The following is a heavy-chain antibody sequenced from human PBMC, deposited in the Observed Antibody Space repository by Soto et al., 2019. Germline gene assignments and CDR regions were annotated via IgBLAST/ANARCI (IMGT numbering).Heavy chain of an antibody. J-gene: IGHJ5*02. CDR3: AKGGPSSQWFDP. D-gene: IGHD6-13*01. CDR1: GGSISSYY. V-gene: IGHV4-59*08. Sequence: SETLSLTCTVSGGSISSYYWSWIRQPPGKGLEWIGYIYYSGSTNYNPSLKSRVTISVDTSKNQFSLKLNSMTAADTAVYYCAKGGPSSQWFDPWGQGTLVTVSS. CDR2: IYYSGST.